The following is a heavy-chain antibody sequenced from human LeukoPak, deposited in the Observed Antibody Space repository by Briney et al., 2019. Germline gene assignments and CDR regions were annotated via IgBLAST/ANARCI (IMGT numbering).Heavy chain of an antibody. CDR2: ISYDGSNR. J-gene: IGHJ5*02. CDR3: ARGLVVITSWFDP. D-gene: IGHD3-22*01. CDR1: GFTFSSYA. V-gene: IGHV3-30*04. Sequence: GGSLRLSCAASGFTFSSYAMHWVRQAPGKGLEWVAVISYDGSNRYYADSVKGRFTISRDNSKNTLYLQMNSLRAEDTAVYYCARGLVVITSWFDPWGQGTLVTVSS.